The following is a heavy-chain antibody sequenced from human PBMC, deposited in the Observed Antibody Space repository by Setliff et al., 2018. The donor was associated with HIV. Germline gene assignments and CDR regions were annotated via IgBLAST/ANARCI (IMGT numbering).Heavy chain of an antibody. D-gene: IGHD3-9*01. CDR1: GDSISTDY. Sequence: SETLSLTCTVSGDSISTDYWTWIRQPPGTGLEWIGSISSSGNTYYNPSLKSRIALSIDSSKNQFSLNLHFVTATDSALYYCATTRPISTGYPGFFDSWGQGIVVTVSS. J-gene: IGHJ4*02. CDR2: ISSSGNT. CDR3: ATTRPISTGYPGFFDS. V-gene: IGHV4-59*04.